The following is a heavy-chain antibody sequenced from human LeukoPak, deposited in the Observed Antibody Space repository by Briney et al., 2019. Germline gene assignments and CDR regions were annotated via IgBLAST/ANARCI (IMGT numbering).Heavy chain of an antibody. CDR2: ISHSGST. J-gene: IGHJ5*02. CDR1: GGSFSGYY. V-gene: IGHV4-34*01. Sequence: SSETLSRTCAVYGGSFSGYYWSWIRQPPGKGLEWIGEISHSGSTNYNPSLESRVTISLDTSKNHLFLRLSSVTAADTAVYYCARVCCYFASGSKPNWFDPWGQGTLVTVSS. D-gene: IGHD3-10*01. CDR3: ARVCCYFASGSKPNWFDP.